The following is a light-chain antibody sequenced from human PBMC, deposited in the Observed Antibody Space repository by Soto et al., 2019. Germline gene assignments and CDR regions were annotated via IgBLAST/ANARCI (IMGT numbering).Light chain of an antibody. Sequence: DIQMTQSPSSLSASVGDRVTITCRASQSISSYFNWYQQKPGKAPKLLIYAASSLQSVFPSRFSGSGSGTDFTLTISSLQPEDFATYYFQHNYSTPYTFGQGNKWEIK. CDR1: QSISSY. J-gene: IGKJ2*01. V-gene: IGKV1-39*01. CDR3: QHNYSTPYT. CDR2: AAS.